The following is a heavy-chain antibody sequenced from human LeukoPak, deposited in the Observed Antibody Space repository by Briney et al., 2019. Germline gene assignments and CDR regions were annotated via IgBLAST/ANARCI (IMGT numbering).Heavy chain of an antibody. CDR1: GFPFSSYW. CDR2: INQDGNEK. V-gene: IGHV3-7*01. CDR3: ARGGRAVDY. J-gene: IGHJ4*02. Sequence: GGSLRLSCAPSGFPFSSYWMTWVRQAPGKGLEWVANINQDGNEKYYVDSLKGRFTISRDNAKNSLYLQMNSLRAEDTAVYYCARGGRAVDYWGQGTLVNVSS.